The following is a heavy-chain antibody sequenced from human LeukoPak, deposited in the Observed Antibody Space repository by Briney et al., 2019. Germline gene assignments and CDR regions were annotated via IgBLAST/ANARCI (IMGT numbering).Heavy chain of an antibody. Sequence: KAGGSLRLSCAASGFTFSSYNMNWVRQAPGKGLQGVSSINSGRTYINYADSVKGRPTIYRDNAENSLYVQMSSLRAEDTAVYYCARVSLGNNYGSGSYDYWGQGTLVTVSS. CDR2: INSGRTYI. V-gene: IGHV3-21*01. D-gene: IGHD3-10*01. CDR1: GFTFSSYN. CDR3: ARVSLGNNYGSGSYDY. J-gene: IGHJ4*02.